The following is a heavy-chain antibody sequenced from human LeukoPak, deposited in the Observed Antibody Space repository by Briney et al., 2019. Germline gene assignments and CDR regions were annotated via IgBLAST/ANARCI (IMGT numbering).Heavy chain of an antibody. CDR2: MNPNSGNT. J-gene: IGHJ4*02. V-gene: IGHV1-8*01. CDR1: GYTFTSYD. Sequence: ASVKVSCKASGYTFTSYDINWVRQATGQGLEWMGWMNPNSGNTGYAQKFQGRVTMTRNTSISTAYMELSSLRAEDTALYYCAKDIRSGWYSPLFDYWGQGTLVTVSS. D-gene: IGHD6-19*01. CDR3: AKDIRSGWYSPLFDY.